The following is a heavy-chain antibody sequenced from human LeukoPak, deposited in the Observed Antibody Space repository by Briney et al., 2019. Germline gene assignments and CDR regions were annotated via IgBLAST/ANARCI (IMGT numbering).Heavy chain of an antibody. CDR2: IIPILGIA. D-gene: IGHD2-15*01. V-gene: IGHV1-69*04. CDR3: ARGISGGSLLFNWFDP. J-gene: IGHJ5*02. CDR1: GGTFSSYA. Sequence: ASVKVSCKASGGTFSSYAISWVRQAPGQGLEWMGRIIPILGIANYAQKFQSRVTITADKSTSTAYLELSSLRSEDTAVYYCARGISGGSLLFNWFDPWGQGTLVTVSS.